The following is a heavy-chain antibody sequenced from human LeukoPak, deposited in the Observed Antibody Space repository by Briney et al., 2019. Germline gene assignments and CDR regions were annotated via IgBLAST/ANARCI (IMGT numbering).Heavy chain of an antibody. Sequence: GLEWVAFIRYDGNYEYYADSVKGRFTISRDNSKNTLYLQMNSLRAEDTAVYYCARGQWLDYWGQGTVFTVSS. V-gene: IGHV3-30*02. J-gene: IGHJ4*02. CDR3: ARGQWLDY. CDR2: IRYDGNYE. D-gene: IGHD6-19*01.